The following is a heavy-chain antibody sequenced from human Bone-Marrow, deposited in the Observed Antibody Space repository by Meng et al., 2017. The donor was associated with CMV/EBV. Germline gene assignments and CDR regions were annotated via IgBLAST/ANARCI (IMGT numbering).Heavy chain of an antibody. J-gene: IGHJ4*02. CDR1: GGSFSGYH. D-gene: IGHD3-3*01. CDR2: VYHSGGT. Sequence: SETLSLTCAGYGGSFSGYHWSWIRQPPGKGLEWIGEVYHSGGTNYDPSLKRRVTISLDMSKNHFSLKLSSVTAADTGVYYCASQNFWSGDAYWGQGMLVNVPS. CDR3: ASQNFWSGDAY. V-gene: IGHV4-34*01.